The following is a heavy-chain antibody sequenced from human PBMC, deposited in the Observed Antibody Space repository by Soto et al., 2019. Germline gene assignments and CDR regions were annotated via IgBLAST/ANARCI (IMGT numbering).Heavy chain of an antibody. D-gene: IGHD1-26*01. Sequence: SSETLSLTCTVSGGSITSRNWWPWVRHPPGKGLEWIGEIFPTGSTKYAPSLRSRVAISLDKSKNQFSLRLSSVTASDTAVYYCAKEGDCYCGSCPLDYWGHGSQVTVSS. CDR1: GGSITSRNW. CDR3: AKEGDCYCGSCPLDY. J-gene: IGHJ4*01. V-gene: IGHV4-4*02. CDR2: IFPTGST.